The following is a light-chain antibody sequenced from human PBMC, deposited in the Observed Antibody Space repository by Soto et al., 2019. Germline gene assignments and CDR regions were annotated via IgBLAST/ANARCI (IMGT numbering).Light chain of an antibody. Sequence: QSVLTQPASVSGSPGQSITISCTGTSSDVGGYKYVSWYQQHPGKAPKLMIYDIRNRPSGVSNRFSGSKSGNTASLTISGLPAEDEADYYCSSYTSSSTRVFGTGTKVTVL. CDR2: DIR. CDR1: SSDVGGYKY. V-gene: IGLV2-14*03. J-gene: IGLJ1*01. CDR3: SSYTSSSTRV.